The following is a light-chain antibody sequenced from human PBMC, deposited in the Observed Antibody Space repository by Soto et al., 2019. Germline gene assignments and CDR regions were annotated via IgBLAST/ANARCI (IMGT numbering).Light chain of an antibody. CDR2: EVI. Sequence: QSALTQPASVSGSPGQSITISCTATSSDVGAYNYVSWYQQYPGKAPKLMIYEVINRPSGVSNRFSGSKSGNTASLIISGLQAEDEADYYCSSYTSSSPLVFGGGTKVTVL. J-gene: IGLJ2*01. CDR3: SSYTSSSPLV. V-gene: IGLV2-14*01. CDR1: SSDVGAYNY.